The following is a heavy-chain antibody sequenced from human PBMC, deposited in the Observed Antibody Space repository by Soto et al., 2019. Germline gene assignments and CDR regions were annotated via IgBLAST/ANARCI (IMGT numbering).Heavy chain of an antibody. J-gene: IGHJ6*02. CDR2: IIPIFGTA. Sequence: SVKVSCKASGGTFSSYAISWVRQAPGQGLEWMGGIIPIFGTANYAQKFQGRVTITADESTSTAYMELSSLRSEDTAVYYCARGHYYDSSGYYYYYYGMDVWGQGTTVTVSS. CDR3: ARGHYYDSSGYYYYYYGMDV. V-gene: IGHV1-69*13. CDR1: GGTFSSYA. D-gene: IGHD3-22*01.